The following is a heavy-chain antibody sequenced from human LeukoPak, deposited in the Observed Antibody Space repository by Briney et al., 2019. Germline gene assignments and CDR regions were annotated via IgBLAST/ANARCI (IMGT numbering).Heavy chain of an antibody. CDR3: AILQSGSPNFNFDY. V-gene: IGHV3-48*03. CDR1: GFTFSSYE. CDR2: ISSSGSTI. Sequence: GGSLRLSCAASGFTFSSYEMNWVRQAPGKGLEWVSYISSSGSTIYYADSVKGRFTISRDNAKNSLYLQMNRLRAEDTAVYYCAILQSGSPNFNFDYWGQGTLVTVSS. J-gene: IGHJ4*02. D-gene: IGHD3-10*01.